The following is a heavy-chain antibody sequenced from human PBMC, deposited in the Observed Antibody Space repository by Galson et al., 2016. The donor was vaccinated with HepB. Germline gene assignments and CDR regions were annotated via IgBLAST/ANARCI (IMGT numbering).Heavy chain of an antibody. J-gene: IGHJ4*02. CDR3: TIPVATIMGFVDY. D-gene: IGHD5-12*01. Sequence: SLRLSCAASGFTFSNAWMNWVRQAPGKGLEWVGRIKSQIDGGTTDYAAPVKGRFIISRDDSKNTLYLQMNSLKTEDTAVYYCTIPVATIMGFVDYWGQGTLVTVSS. V-gene: IGHV3-15*07. CDR2: IKSQIDGGTT. CDR1: GFTFSNAW.